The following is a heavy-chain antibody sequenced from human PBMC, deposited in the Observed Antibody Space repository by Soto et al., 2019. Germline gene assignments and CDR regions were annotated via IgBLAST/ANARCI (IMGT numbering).Heavy chain of an antibody. Sequence: SETLSLTCAFYCGSFIGYYWSWIRQPPGKGLEWIGEINHSGSTNYNPSLKSRVTISVDTSKNQFSLKLSSVTAADTAVYYCARGVGSSSWNYYGMDVWGQGTTVTVSS. CDR3: ARGVGSSSWNYYGMDV. CDR1: CGSFIGYY. V-gene: IGHV4-34*01. CDR2: INHSGST. D-gene: IGHD6-13*01. J-gene: IGHJ6*02.